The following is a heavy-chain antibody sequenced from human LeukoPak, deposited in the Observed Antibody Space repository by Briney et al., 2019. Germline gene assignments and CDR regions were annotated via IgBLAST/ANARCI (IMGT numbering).Heavy chain of an antibody. J-gene: IGHJ6*02. D-gene: IGHD2-2*01. CDR2: ISSSSSYI. CDR1: GFXFSSYS. V-gene: IGHV3-21*01. Sequence: GGSLRLSCAASGFXFSSYSINWVRQAPGKGLEWVSSISSSSSYIYYADSVKGRFTISRDNAKNSLYLQMNSLRAEDTAVYYCARDGRYCSSTSCSEAGMDVWGQGTTVTVSS. CDR3: ARDGRYCSSTSCSEAGMDV.